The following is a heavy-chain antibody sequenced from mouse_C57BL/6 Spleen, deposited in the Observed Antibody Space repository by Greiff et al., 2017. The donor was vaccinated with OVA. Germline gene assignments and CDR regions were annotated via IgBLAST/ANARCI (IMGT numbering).Heavy chain of an antibody. CDR1: GFNIKDYY. J-gene: IGHJ4*01. Sequence: EVMLVESGAELVKPGASVKLSCTASGFNIKDYYMHWVKQRPEQGLEWIGRIDPEDGETKYAPKFQGKATITADTSSNTAYLQLSSLTSEDTAVYYCARDYGSTCYAMDYWGQGTSVTVSS. CDR3: ARDYGSTCYAMDY. D-gene: IGHD1-1*01. V-gene: IGHV14-2*01. CDR2: IDPEDGET.